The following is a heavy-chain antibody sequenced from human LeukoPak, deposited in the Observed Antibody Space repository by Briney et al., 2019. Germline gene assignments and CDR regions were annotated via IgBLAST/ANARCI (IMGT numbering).Heavy chain of an antibody. CDR2: IQQDGSEQ. J-gene: IGHJ4*02. CDR1: GFTFSSYW. D-gene: IGHD4-23*01. Sequence: GGSLRLSCTASGFTFSSYWMSWVRQAPGKGLEWVANIQQDGSEQSYVDSVKGRFTISRDNAKNSPYLQMNSLRAEDTALYYCARNYGGYSHWGQGTLVTVSS. CDR3: ARNYGGYSH. V-gene: IGHV3-7*02.